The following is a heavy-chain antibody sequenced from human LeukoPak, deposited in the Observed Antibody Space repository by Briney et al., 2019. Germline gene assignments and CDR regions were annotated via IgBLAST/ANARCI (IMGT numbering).Heavy chain of an antibody. V-gene: IGHV1-8*01. J-gene: IGHJ4*02. D-gene: IGHD1-7*01. CDR1: VYTFTSYD. Sequence: GASVKVSCKASVYTFTSYDINWVRQATGKGREWMGWMKPNSGNTGYGQKFQGRVTMTRNTSISTAYMELSSLRSEDTAVYYCARGPFLELRHWGQGTLVTVSS. CDR2: MKPNSGNT. CDR3: ARGPFLELRH.